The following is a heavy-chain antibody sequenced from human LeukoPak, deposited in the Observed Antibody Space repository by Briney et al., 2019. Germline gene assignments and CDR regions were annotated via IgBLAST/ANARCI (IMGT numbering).Heavy chain of an antibody. CDR1: GGTFSSYA. J-gene: IGHJ5*02. D-gene: IGHD6-19*01. Sequence: SVKVSCKASGGTFSSYAISWVRQAPGQGLEWMGRIIPILGIANYAQKFQGRVTITADKSTSTAYMELSSLRSEDTAVYYCARVGGWLVRGNRFDPWGQGTLVTVSS. CDR3: ARVGGWLVRGNRFDP. V-gene: IGHV1-69*04. CDR2: IIPILGIA.